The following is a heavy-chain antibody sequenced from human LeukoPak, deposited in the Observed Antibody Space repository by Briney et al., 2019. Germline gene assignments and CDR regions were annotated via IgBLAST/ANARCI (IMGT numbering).Heavy chain of an antibody. CDR1: GFTFSNAW. CDR3: TRDPYYYDSSGSLDGMDV. J-gene: IGHJ6*02. V-gene: IGHV3-15*01. CDR2: IKSKTDGGTT. Sequence: GGSLRLSCAASGFTFSNAWMSWVRQAPGKGLEWVGRIKSKTDGGTTDYAAPVKGRFTISRDDSKNTLYLQMNSLKTEDTAVYYCTRDPYYYDSSGSLDGMDVWGQGTTVTVSS. D-gene: IGHD3-22*01.